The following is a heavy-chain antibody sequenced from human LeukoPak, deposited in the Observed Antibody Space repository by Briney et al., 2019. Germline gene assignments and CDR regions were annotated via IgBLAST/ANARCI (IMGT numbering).Heavy chain of an antibody. CDR3: ARDPIAAAGPGYFDY. Sequence: SETLSLTCTVSGGSISSYYWSWIRQPPGKGLEWIGYIYYSGSTNYNPSLKSRVTISVDTSKNQFSLKLSSVTAADTAVYYCARDPIAAAGPGYFDYWGQGTLVTDSS. D-gene: IGHD6-13*01. CDR2: IYYSGST. V-gene: IGHV4-59*01. CDR1: GGSISSYY. J-gene: IGHJ4*02.